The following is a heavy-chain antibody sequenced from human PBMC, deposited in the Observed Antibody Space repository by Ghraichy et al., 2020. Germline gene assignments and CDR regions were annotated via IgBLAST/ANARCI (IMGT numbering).Heavy chain of an antibody. J-gene: IGHJ4*02. V-gene: IGHV3-23*01. CDR1: GFTFRNYA. Sequence: LSLTCAASGFTFRNYAMTWVRQAPGKGLEWVSAISGSGNTTHYADSVKGRFTISRDNSRNMLYLRMNSLRAEDTAVYYCVKDANHVGLFDAWGLGTLVTVSS. CDR2: ISGSGNTT. CDR3: VKDANHVGLFDA. D-gene: IGHD1-14*01.